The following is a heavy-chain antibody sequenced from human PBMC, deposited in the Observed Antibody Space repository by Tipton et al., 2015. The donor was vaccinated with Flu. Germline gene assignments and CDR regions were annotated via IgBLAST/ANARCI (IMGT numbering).Heavy chain of an antibody. D-gene: IGHD4-11*01. CDR2: IYHSGSA. CDR1: GYSISSGFF. CDR3: ARNGHDYTNT. Sequence: TLSLTCVVSGYSISSGFFWSWIRQPPGKGLEWIGSIYHSGSAYYTPSLESRVTMSVDTSKNQFSLKVGSVTAADTAVYYCARNGHDYTNTWGQGTLVTVSS. J-gene: IGHJ5*02. V-gene: IGHV4-38-2*01.